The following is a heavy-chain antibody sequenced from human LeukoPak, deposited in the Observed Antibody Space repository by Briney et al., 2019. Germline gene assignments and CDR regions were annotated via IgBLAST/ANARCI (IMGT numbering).Heavy chain of an antibody. CDR2: IYYSGST. D-gene: IGHD1-26*01. CDR1: GGSISSGDYY. J-gene: IGHJ4*02. V-gene: IGHV4-30-4*01. CDR3: ARAYSGSYCDFDY. Sequence: SETLSLTCTVSGGSISSGDYYWSWIRQPPGKSLEWIGYIYYSGSTYYNPSLKSRVTISVDTSKNQFSLKLSSVTAADTAVYYCARAYSGSYCDFDYWGQGTLVTVSS.